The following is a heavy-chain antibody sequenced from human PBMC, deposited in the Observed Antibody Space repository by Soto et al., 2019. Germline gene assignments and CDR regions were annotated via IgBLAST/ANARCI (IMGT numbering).Heavy chain of an antibody. D-gene: IGHD6-13*01. J-gene: IGHJ4*02. CDR3: ARAPLHPHIAEAGKGHFDY. V-gene: IGHV6-1*01. Sequence: SQTLSLTCAISGDSVSSNSAAWNWIRQSPSRGLEWLGRTYYRSKWYNDYAVSVKSIITINPDTSKNQSSLQLNSGTPEDTAVYYCARAPLHPHIAEAGKGHFDYWGEGTLGTVSA. CDR1: GDSVSSNSAA. CDR2: TYYRSKWYN.